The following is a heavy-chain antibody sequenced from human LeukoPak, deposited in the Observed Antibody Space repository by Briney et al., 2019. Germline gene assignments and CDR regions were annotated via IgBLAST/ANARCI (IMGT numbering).Heavy chain of an antibody. CDR3: ARGRLGEDDAFDI. V-gene: IGHV1-8*01. D-gene: IGHD5/OR15-5a*01. CDR2: MNPNSGNT. Sequence: ASVRVSCKASGDTFTSYDINWVRQATGQGLEWMGWMNPNSGNTGYAQKFQGRVTMTRNTSISTAYMELSSLRSEDTAVYYCARGRLGEDDAFDIWGQGTMVTVSS. CDR1: GDTFTSYD. J-gene: IGHJ3*02.